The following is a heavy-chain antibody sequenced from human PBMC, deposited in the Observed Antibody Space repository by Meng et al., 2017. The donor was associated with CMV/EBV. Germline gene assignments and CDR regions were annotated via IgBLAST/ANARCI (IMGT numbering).Heavy chain of an antibody. V-gene: IGHV3-20*04. J-gene: IGHJ4*02. CDR2: INWNGGST. D-gene: IGHD2-2*01. Sequence: GESLKISCAASGFTFDDYGMSWVRQAPGKGLEWVSGINWNGGSTGYADSVKGRFTISRDNSKNTLYLQMNSLRAEDTAVYYCAKDPRYCSSTSCEPSDYWGQGTLVTVSS. CDR1: GFTFDDYG. CDR3: AKDPRYCSSTSCEPSDY.